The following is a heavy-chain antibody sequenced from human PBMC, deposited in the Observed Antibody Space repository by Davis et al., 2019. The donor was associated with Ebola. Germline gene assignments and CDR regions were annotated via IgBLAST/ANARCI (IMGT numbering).Heavy chain of an antibody. V-gene: IGHV3-7*01. CDR2: IKQDESQK. J-gene: IGHJ6*02. D-gene: IGHD6-13*01. CDR3: ARGAAPAVRFDYYGMDV. Sequence: GESLKISCVGSGYTFSRDWMTWVRQAPGKGLEWVANIKQDESQKYYVDSVKGRFTISRDYAKNSLYLQMNSLRAEDTAVYYCARGAAPAVRFDYYGMDVWGQGTTVTVSS. CDR1: GYTFSRDW.